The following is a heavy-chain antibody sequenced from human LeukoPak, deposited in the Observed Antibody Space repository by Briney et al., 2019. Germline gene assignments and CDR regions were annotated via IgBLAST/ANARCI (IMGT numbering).Heavy chain of an antibody. CDR3: ARGRRKTEAGIRYYFDY. CDR2: MNPNSGNT. J-gene: IGHJ4*02. Sequence: GASVKVSCKASGYTFTSYDTNWVRQATGQGLEWMGWMNPNSGNTGYAQKFQGRVTMTRNTSISTAYMELSSLRSEDTAVYYCARGRRKTEAGIRYYFDYWGQGTLVTVSS. D-gene: IGHD6-19*01. V-gene: IGHV1-8*01. CDR1: GYTFTSYD.